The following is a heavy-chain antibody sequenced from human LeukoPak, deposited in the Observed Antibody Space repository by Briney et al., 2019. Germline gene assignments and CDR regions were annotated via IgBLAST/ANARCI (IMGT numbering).Heavy chain of an antibody. V-gene: IGHV3-48*01. CDR1: GFTFSGYS. D-gene: IGHD3-22*01. CDR2: ISSSSSTI. CDR3: AKGPDYYDSSGYYAY. J-gene: IGHJ4*02. Sequence: GGSLRLSCAASGFTFSGYSMIWVRQAPGRGLEWLSYISSSSSTISYADSVKGRFTISRDNSKNTLYLQMNSLRAEDTAVYYCAKGPDYYDSSGYYAYWGQGTLVTVSS.